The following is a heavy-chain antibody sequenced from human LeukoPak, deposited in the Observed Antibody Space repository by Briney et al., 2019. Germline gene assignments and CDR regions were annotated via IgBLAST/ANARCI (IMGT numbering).Heavy chain of an antibody. CDR2: IYYSGST. V-gene: IGHV4-59*01. Sequence: SETLSLTCTVSGGSISSYYWSWIRQPPGKGLEWIGYIYYSGSTNYNPSLKSRVTISVDTSKNQFSLKLSSVTAADTAVYYCAREGSSGYYSVDAFDIWGQGTMVTVSS. D-gene: IGHD3-22*01. CDR1: GGSISSYY. CDR3: AREGSSGYYSVDAFDI. J-gene: IGHJ3*02.